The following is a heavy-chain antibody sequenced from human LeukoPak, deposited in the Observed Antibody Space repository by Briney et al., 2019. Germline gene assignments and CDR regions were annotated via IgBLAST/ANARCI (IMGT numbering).Heavy chain of an antibody. V-gene: IGHV4-59*01. CDR3: ARDRMITLGGVIAPMDV. D-gene: IGHD3-16*02. CDR2: IYYSGST. CDR1: GGSISSYY. J-gene: IGHJ6*04. Sequence: SETLSLTCTVSGGSISSYYWSWIRQPPGKGLEWIGYIYYSGSTNYNPSLKSRVTISVDTSKNQFSLKLSSVTAADTAVYYCARDRMITLGGVIAPMDVWGKGTTVTVSS.